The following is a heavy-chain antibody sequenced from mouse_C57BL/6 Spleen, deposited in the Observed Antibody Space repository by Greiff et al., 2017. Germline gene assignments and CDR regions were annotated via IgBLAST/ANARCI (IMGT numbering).Heavy chain of an antibody. CDR2: IYPRSGNT. CDR1: GYTFTSYG. CDR3: ARGGNYAFFDY. Sequence: VQLQQSGAELARPGASVKLSCKASGYTFTSYGISWVKQRPGQGLEWIGEIYPRSGNTYYNEKFKGKATLTADKSSSTAYMELRSLTSEDSAVYFCARGGNYAFFDYWGQGTTLTVSS. J-gene: IGHJ2*01. D-gene: IGHD2-1*01. V-gene: IGHV1-81*01.